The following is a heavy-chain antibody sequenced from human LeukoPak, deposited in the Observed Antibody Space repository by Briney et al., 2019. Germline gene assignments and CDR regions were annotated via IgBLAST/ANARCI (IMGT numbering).Heavy chain of an antibody. V-gene: IGHV4-59*01. CDR3: ARSGGYSGYAGY. Sequence: SETLSLTCTVSGGSISSYYWSWIRQPPGKGLEWIGYIYYSGSTNYNPSLKSRVTLSVDTSKNHFSLRLSSVTAADTAVYYCARSGGYSGYAGYWGQGTLVTVSS. CDR1: GGSISSYY. J-gene: IGHJ4*02. D-gene: IGHD5-12*01. CDR2: IYYSGST.